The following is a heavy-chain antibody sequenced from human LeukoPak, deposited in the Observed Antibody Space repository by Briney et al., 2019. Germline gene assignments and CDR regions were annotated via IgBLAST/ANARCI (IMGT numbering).Heavy chain of an antibody. D-gene: IGHD6-13*01. Sequence: GGSLRLSCAASGFTFSSYAVSWVRQAPGKGLEWVSAISGSGGSTYYADSVKGRFTISRDNSKNTLYLQMNSLRAEDTAVYYCAKDRVAAAGAYNWFDPWGQGTLVTVSS. CDR1: GFTFSSYA. J-gene: IGHJ5*02. V-gene: IGHV3-23*01. CDR3: AKDRVAAAGAYNWFDP. CDR2: ISGSGGST.